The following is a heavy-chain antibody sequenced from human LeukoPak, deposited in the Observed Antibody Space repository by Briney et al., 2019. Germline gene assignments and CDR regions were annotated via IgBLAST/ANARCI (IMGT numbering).Heavy chain of an antibody. CDR3: ARGRGYSYGWIGEKLLDY. D-gene: IGHD5-18*01. CDR1: GFTFSSYW. J-gene: IGHJ4*02. V-gene: IGHV3-74*01. Sequence: GGSLRLSCTASGFTFSSYWMHWVRQAPGKGLVSVSRINSDGSSTRYADSVKGRFTISRDNAKNTLYLQMNSLRAEDTAVYYCARGRGYSYGWIGEKLLDYWGQGTLVTVST. CDR2: INSDGSST.